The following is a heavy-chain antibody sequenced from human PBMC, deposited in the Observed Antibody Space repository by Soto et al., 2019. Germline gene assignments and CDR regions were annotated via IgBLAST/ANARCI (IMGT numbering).Heavy chain of an antibody. V-gene: IGHV1-58*01. D-gene: IGHD2-8*01. J-gene: IGHJ4*02. CDR1: GFTFTSSA. Sequence: SVKVSCKASGFTFTSSAVQWVRQARGQRLEWIGWIVVGSGNTNYAQKFRERVTITRDMSTSTAYMELSSLRSEDTAVYYCAAVGVGLVQYYFDYWGQGTLVTVSS. CDR3: AAVGVGLVQYYFDY. CDR2: IVVGSGNT.